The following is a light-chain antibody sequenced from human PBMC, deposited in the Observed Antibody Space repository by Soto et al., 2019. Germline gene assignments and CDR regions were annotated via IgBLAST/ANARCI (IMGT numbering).Light chain of an antibody. CDR1: QSIIPY. CDR3: QQRSNWPPIA. V-gene: IGKV3-11*01. J-gene: IGKJ5*01. CDR2: EAS. Sequence: EIGLTQSPATLSLSPGERATLSCRASQSIIPYSAGYQQQPGQAPRLLNHEASNGASGIPARFSGIGSGTDFTLTISSLEPEDIGLYYCQQRSNWPPIASGQGTRLEIK.